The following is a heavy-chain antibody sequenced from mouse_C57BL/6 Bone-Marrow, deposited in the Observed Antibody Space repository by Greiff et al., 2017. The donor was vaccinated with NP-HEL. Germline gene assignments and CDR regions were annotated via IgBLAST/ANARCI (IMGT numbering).Heavy chain of an antibody. CDR3: ARRNGYYEEYFDY. D-gene: IGHD2-3*01. CDR1: GFTFSDYY. CDR2: ISNGGGST. J-gene: IGHJ2*01. V-gene: IGHV5-12*01. Sequence: EVNVVESGGGLVQPGGSLKLSCAASGFTFSDYYMYWVRQTPEKRLEWVAYISNGGGSTYYPDTVKGRFTISRDNAKNTLYLQMSRLKSEDTAMYYCARRNGYYEEYFDYWGQGTTLTVSS.